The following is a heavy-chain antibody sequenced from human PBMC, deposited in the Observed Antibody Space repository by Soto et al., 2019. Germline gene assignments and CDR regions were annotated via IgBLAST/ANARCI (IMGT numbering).Heavy chain of an antibody. J-gene: IGHJ5*02. V-gene: IGHV1-69*01. CDR2: IIPIFGTA. CDR1: GGTFSSYA. CDR3: ARDPGLLRVRGVIISSHNWFDP. Sequence: QVQLVQSGAEVKKPGSSVKVSCKASGGTFSSYAISWVRQAPGQGLEWMGGIIPIFGTANYAQKFQGRVTITADESTSTAYMELSSLRSEDMAVYYCARDPGLLRVRGVIISSHNWFDPWGQGTLVTVSS. D-gene: IGHD3-10*01.